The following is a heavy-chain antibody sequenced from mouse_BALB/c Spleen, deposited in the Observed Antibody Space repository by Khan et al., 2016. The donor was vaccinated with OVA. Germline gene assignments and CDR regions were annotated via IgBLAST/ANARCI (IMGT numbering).Heavy chain of an antibody. CDR2: INYSGNT. CDR3: ARKDYYDYESFDY. J-gene: IGHJ3*01. CDR1: GYSITSDYA. Sequence: EVQLQESGPGLVKPSQSLSLTCTVTGYSITSDYAWNWIRQFPGNKLEWMGYINYSGNTRYNPSLKSRISITRDTSKNQFFLQLNSVTTEDAATYYCARKDYYDYESFDYWGQGTLVTVSA. D-gene: IGHD2-4*01. V-gene: IGHV3-2*02.